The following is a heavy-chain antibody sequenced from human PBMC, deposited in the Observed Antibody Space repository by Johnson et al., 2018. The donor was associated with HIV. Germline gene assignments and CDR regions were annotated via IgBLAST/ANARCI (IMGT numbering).Heavy chain of an antibody. D-gene: IGHD1-26*01. V-gene: IGHV3-30*19. CDR3: ARDQSGSYVWWAHDAFDI. CDR1: GFTFSGYA. CDR2: ISYDGSNK. Sequence: QMQLVESGGGVVQPGRSLRLSCAASGFTFSGYAMHWVRQAPGKGLEWVAVISYDGSNKYYADSVKGRFTISRDNSKNTLYLQMNSLRAEDTAVYYCARDQSGSYVWWAHDAFDIWGQGTMVTVSS. J-gene: IGHJ3*02.